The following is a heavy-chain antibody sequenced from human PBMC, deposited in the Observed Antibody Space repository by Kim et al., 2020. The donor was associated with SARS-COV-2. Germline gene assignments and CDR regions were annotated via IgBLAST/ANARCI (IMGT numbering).Heavy chain of an antibody. CDR3: AKGGGSGRYSGDF. CDR2: ITKNNDMI. Sequence: GGCLRLSCAGSGFTFGDYSMVWVRQAPGKGLEWVSGITKNNDMIDYADSVKGRFTISRDNGANSLYLQMNNLRPEDTALYYCAKGGGSGRYSGDFWGQGTLVTVSS. D-gene: IGHD3-10*01. CDR1: GFTFGDYS. V-gene: IGHV3-9*01. J-gene: IGHJ4*02.